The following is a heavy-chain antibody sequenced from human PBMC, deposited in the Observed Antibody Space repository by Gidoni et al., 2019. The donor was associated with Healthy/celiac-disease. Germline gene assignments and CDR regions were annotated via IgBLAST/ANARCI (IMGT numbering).Heavy chain of an antibody. J-gene: IGHJ4*02. D-gene: IGHD1-26*01. CDR1: GGSFSGYY. CDR2: INNIGST. V-gene: IGHV4-34*01. CDR3: ASFGGSQRGYGYRGSPRIDY. Sequence: QVQLQQWGAGLLKPSETLSLTCAVYGGSFSGYYWSWIRQPPGKGLEWIGEINNIGSTNYNPSLKCRVTISVDTSKNQFSLKLSSVTAADTAVYYCASFGGSQRGYGYRGSPRIDYWGQGTLVTVSS.